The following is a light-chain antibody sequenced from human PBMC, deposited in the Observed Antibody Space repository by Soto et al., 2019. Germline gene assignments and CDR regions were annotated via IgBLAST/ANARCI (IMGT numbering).Light chain of an antibody. CDR1: SGSIADNY. V-gene: IGLV6-57*01. CDR2: EGD. CDR3: QSNDDTSVV. Sequence: NFMLTQPHSVSASPGKTVTISCTRSSGSIADNYVQWYRQRPGSSPTTVLYEGDRRPSGVPDRFFGSIDSPSNSATLTIYRLETEDEADYYCQSNDDTSVVFGGGTQLTVL. J-gene: IGLJ2*01.